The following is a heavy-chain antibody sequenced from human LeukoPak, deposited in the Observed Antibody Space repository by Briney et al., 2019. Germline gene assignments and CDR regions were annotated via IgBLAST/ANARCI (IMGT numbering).Heavy chain of an antibody. D-gene: IGHD2-15*01. V-gene: IGHV1-18*04. Sequence: GASVKVSCKASGYTFTGYYMHWVRQAPGQGLEWMGWISAYNGNTNYAQKLQGRVTMTTDTSTSTAYMELRSLRSDDTAVYYCALGYCSGGSCYGPLFAFDIWGQGTMVTVSS. J-gene: IGHJ3*02. CDR2: ISAYNGNT. CDR1: GYTFTGYY. CDR3: ALGYCSGGSCYGPLFAFDI.